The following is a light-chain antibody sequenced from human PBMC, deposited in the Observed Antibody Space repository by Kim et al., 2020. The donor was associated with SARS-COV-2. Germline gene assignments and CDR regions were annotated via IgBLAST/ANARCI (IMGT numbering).Light chain of an antibody. Sequence: ALGQTVRITCQGDILRSYYASWYQQKPGQAPVLVIYGKNNRPSGIPDRFSGSSSGNTASLTITGAQAEDEADYYCNSRDSSGNHLVFGTGTKVTVL. V-gene: IGLV3-19*01. CDR2: GKN. CDR3: NSRDSSGNHLV. J-gene: IGLJ1*01. CDR1: ILRSYY.